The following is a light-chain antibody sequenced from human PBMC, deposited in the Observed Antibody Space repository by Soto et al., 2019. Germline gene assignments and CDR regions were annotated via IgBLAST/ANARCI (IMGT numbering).Light chain of an antibody. CDR2: EAN. V-gene: IGLV2-23*01. J-gene: IGLJ1*01. CDR1: RSDVGSYSL. Sequence: QSVLTQPASVSGSPGQSITISCTGTRSDVGSYSLVSWYQQHPGKAPKLIIYEANKRPSGISHRFSGSKSGNTALLTISGLQAEDEADYYCYSYAGSFTYVFGTGTKVTVL. CDR3: YSYAGSFTYV.